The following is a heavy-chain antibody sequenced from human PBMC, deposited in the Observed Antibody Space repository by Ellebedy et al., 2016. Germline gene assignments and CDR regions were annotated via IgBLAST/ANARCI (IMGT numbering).Heavy chain of an antibody. CDR2: IDGSGAYT. V-gene: IGHV3-23*01. CDR3: AKDGVNGDGYIDFDF. Sequence: GESLKISCAASGFTFTTYAMSWVRQAPGKGLEWVSAIDGSGAYTYYADSMKGRFTISRDNSKNTLYLLMNSLRAEDTAVYYCAKDGVNGDGYIDFDFWGQGTLVTVSS. CDR1: GFTFTTYA. D-gene: IGHD5-24*01. J-gene: IGHJ4*02.